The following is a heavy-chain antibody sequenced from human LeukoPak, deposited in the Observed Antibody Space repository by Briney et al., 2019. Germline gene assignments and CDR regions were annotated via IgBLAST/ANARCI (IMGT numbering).Heavy chain of an antibody. V-gene: IGHV4-30-4*01. J-gene: IGHJ6*01. CDR2: IYYSGST. CDR3: ARVMVAATTREVLGMGV. Sequence: PSETLSLTCTVSGGSISGGDYYWSWIRQPPGRGLEWIGYIYYSGSTYYHPSLKSRVTISVDTTKNQFSLRLSSVTAADTAVYFCARVMVAATTREVLGMGVXXXGXTXXVSS. D-gene: IGHD2-15*01. CDR1: GGSISGGDYY.